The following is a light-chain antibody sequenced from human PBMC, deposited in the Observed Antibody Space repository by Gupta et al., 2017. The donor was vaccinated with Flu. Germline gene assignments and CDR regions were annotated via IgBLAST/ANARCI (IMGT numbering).Light chain of an antibody. Sequence: QSVLAQPPSASGTPGQRVTITCSGSSSNFGSNSVNWYQQVPGTSPKLLIYGSNQRPSGVPDRFSGSKSGTSASLAIRGLQSEDEADYYCAAWDDSLNGHYVFGTGTKVTVL. V-gene: IGLV1-44*01. CDR3: AAWDDSLNGHYV. CDR2: GSN. J-gene: IGLJ1*01. CDR1: SSNFGSNS.